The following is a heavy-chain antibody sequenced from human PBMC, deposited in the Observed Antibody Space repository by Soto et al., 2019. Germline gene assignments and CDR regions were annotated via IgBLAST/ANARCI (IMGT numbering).Heavy chain of an antibody. Sequence: PSQTLSLTCVISGDSVSSNSAAWNWIRQSPSRGLEWLGRTYYRSKWYNDYAVSVKSRITINPDTSKNQFSLQLNSVTPEDTAVYYCARDRCSSTSCYKGTYYYYGMDVWGQGATVTVSS. CDR3: ARDRCSSTSCYKGTYYYYGMDV. J-gene: IGHJ6*02. V-gene: IGHV6-1*01. CDR2: TYYRSKWYN. CDR1: GDSVSSNSAA. D-gene: IGHD2-2*02.